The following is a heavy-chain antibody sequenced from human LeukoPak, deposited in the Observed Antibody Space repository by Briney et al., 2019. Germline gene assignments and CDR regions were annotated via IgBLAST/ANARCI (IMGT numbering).Heavy chain of an antibody. J-gene: IGHJ4*02. CDR1: GFTFDDYA. CDR3: AKDVAAADYYFDY. CDR2: ISWNSGSI. V-gene: IGHV3-9*01. D-gene: IGHD6-13*01. Sequence: GRSLRLSCAASGFTFDDYAMHWVRQAPGKGLEWVSGISWNSGSIGYADSVKGRFTISRDNAKNSLYLQMNSLRAEDTALYYCAKDVAAADYYFDYWGQGTLVTVSS.